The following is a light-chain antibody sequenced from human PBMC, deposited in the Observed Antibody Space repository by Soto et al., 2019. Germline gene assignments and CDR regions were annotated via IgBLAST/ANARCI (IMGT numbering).Light chain of an antibody. CDR3: SSYVGNYVDV. Sequence: QSALTQPRSVSGSPGQSVTISCTGTSSDVGGYNYVSWYQRHAGKGPKLIIHDVSARPSGVPDGFSASKSGNTASLTISGLQTEDEDHYYCSSYVGNYVDVFGSGTKVPVL. CDR1: SSDVGGYNY. CDR2: DVS. V-gene: IGLV2-11*01. J-gene: IGLJ1*01.